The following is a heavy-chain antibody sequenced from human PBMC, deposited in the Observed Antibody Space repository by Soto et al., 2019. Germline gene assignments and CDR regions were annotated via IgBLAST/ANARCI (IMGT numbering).Heavy chain of an antibody. CDR3: AKDWGSSGWYNWFDP. D-gene: IGHD6-13*01. Sequence: QVQLVESGGGVVQSGRSLRLSCAASGFTFSTSGMHWIRQAPGKGLEWVAMISHDGGATYYVDSVKGRFTISRDTDKNTLHLQMDSLRPEDTATYYCAKDWGSSGWYNWFDPWGQGTLFTVSS. CDR2: ISHDGGAT. V-gene: IGHV3-30*18. J-gene: IGHJ5*02. CDR1: GFTFSTSG.